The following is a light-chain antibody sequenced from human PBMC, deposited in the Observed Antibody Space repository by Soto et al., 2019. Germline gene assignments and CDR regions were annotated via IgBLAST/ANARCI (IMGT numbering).Light chain of an antibody. Sequence: DIQLTQSPSFLSASVGDRVTITCRASQGISSYLAWYQQKPGKAPKLLIYAASTLQSGVPSRFSASASGTDFPLTISHLQPEDFASHYCQQLNSNPSITFGQATPLDIK. CDR3: QQLNSNPSIT. V-gene: IGKV1-9*01. CDR1: QGISSY. J-gene: IGKJ5*01. CDR2: AAS.